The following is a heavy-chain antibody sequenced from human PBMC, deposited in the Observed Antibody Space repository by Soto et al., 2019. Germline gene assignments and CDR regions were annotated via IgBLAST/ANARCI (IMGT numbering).Heavy chain of an antibody. D-gene: IGHD4-17*01. V-gene: IGHV1-69*01. CDR2: VIPVVNTS. CDR1: GGAFGRYS. Sequence: QVQLEQSGPEVKRPGTSVTVSCKASGGAFGRYSVSWVRQAPGQGLEWIGGVIPVVNTSNYSLKFQGRVAISADESTSTVVMELRSLRSEDTALYYCARCDAMTAVTIFEYWGQGTLVTVSS. J-gene: IGHJ4*02. CDR3: ARCDAMTAVTIFEY.